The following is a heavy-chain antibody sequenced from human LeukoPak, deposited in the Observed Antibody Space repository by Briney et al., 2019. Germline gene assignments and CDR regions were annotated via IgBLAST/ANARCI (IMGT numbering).Heavy chain of an antibody. CDR1: GFTFSSYS. D-gene: IGHD2/OR15-2a*01. Sequence: GGPLRLSCAASGFTFSSYSMNWVRQAPGKGLEWVSYISSSSSTIYYADSVKGRFTISRDNSKNTLYLQMNSLRAEDTAVYYCARGARATTFYYYYYMDVWGKGTTVTVSS. J-gene: IGHJ6*03. CDR3: ARGARATTFYYYYYMDV. CDR2: ISSSSSTI. V-gene: IGHV3-48*01.